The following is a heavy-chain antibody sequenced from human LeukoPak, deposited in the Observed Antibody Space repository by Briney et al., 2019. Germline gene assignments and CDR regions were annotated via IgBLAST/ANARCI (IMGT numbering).Heavy chain of an antibody. J-gene: IGHJ4*02. CDR3: AKGGYSQYYFDY. CDR2: ITSDGSST. D-gene: IGHD2-15*01. Sequence: GGSLRLSCAASGFAFSSYWMHWVRQAPGKGLVWVSRITSDGSSTSYADSVKGRFTISRDNAKNSLYLQMNSLRAEDTAVYYCAKGGYSQYYFDYWGQGTLVTVSS. CDR1: GFAFSSYW. V-gene: IGHV3-74*01.